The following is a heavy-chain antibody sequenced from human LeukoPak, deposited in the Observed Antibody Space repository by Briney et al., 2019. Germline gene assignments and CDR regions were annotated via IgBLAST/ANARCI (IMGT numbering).Heavy chain of an antibody. V-gene: IGHV1-2*02. CDR3: TTSPGDPFDY. CDR2: INPNSGDA. J-gene: IGHJ4*02. CDR1: GYTFTGFH. Sequence: ASVKVSCKASGYTFTGFHIHWVRQAPGQGLEYMGWINPNSGDANYAQKFQGRVTMTRDTSNSTAYMELSSLRFDDTAVYYCTTSPGDPFDYWGQGTLVTVSS. D-gene: IGHD3-16*01.